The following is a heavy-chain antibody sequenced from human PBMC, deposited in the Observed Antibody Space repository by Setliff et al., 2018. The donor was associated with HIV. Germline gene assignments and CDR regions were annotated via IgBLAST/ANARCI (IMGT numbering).Heavy chain of an antibody. J-gene: IGHJ5*02. CDR1: GGSISSHY. V-gene: IGHV4-59*08. CDR3: ASRIYYYDESRVLREEGFVP. CDR2: VYYSGST. D-gene: IGHD3-22*01. Sequence: SETLSLTCTVSGGSISSHYWSWIRQPPGKGLEWSGNVYYSGSTNYNPSLKSRVTISVDTSKNQFSLKLTSVTAADTAMYYCASRIYYYDESRVLREEGFVPWGQGTLVTVSS.